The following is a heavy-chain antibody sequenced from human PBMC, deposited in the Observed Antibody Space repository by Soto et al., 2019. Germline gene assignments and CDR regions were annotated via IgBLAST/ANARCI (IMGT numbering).Heavy chain of an antibody. CDR2: ISGNSGSI. D-gene: IGHD2-21*02. V-gene: IGHV3-9*01. Sequence: GGSLRLSCAASGFTFDGYAMHWVRQAPGKGLEWVSGISGNSGSIDYADSVKGRFTISRDNSKNSLYLQMNSLRAEDTAVYYCAKDACGCDCYSHYCYLMDVWGQRTTVTVSS. CDR3: AKDACGCDCYSHYCYLMDV. CDR1: GFTFDGYA. J-gene: IGHJ6*02.